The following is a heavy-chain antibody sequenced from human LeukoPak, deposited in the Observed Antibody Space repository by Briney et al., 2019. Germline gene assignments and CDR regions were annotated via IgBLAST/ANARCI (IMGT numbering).Heavy chain of an antibody. V-gene: IGHV4-39*07. CDR1: DDSISNNRYF. D-gene: IGHD3-22*01. J-gene: IGHJ3*02. Sequence: SETLSLTCTISDDSISNNRYFWAWIRQPPGKGLEWIGEINHSGSTNYNPSLKSRVTISVDTSKNQFSLKLSSVTAADTAVYYCARRGRITMIVVVGRAHAFDIWGQGTMVTVSS. CDR3: ARRGRITMIVVVGRAHAFDI. CDR2: INHSGST.